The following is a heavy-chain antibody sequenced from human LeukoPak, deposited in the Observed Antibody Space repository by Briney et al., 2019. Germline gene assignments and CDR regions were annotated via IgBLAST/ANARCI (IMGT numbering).Heavy chain of an antibody. CDR3: ATMGRVLRYFDWLRFDY. V-gene: IGHV3-53*01. J-gene: IGHJ4*02. CDR2: IYSGGST. CDR1: GFTVSSNY. Sequence: GGSLRLSCAASGFTVSSNYMSWVRQAPGKGLEWVSVIYSGGSTYYADSVKGRFTISRDNSKNTLYLQMNSLRAEDTAVYYCATMGRVLRYFDWLRFDYWGQGTLVTVSS. D-gene: IGHD3-9*01.